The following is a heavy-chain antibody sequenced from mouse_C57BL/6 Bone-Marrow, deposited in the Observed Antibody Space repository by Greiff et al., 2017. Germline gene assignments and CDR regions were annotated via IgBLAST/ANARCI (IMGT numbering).Heavy chain of an antibody. CDR3: ARSPSYYGSPAWFAY. D-gene: IGHD1-1*01. CDR1: GYSFTGYY. CDR2: INPSTGGT. J-gene: IGHJ3*01. V-gene: IGHV1-42*01. Sequence: VQLQQSGPELVKPGASVKISCKASGYSFTGYYMNWVKQSPEKSLEWIGEINPSTGGTTYNQKFKAKATLTVDKSSSTAYMQLKSLTSEDSAVYYCARSPSYYGSPAWFAYWGQGTLVTVSA.